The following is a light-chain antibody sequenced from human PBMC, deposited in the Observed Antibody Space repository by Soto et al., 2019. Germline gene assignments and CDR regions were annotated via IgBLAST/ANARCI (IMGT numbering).Light chain of an antibody. CDR1: QSVGRS. J-gene: IGKJ1*01. CDR3: RMRGGWPRT. CDR2: DAS. Sequence: EIVLTQFPATLSLSPGERATLSCRASQSVGRSLAWYQQKPGQAPRLLFYDASNRATGIPARFRGSGSGTDCTLHSGRQDRADGAVEYGRMRGGWPRTFGQGTHVEIK. V-gene: IGKV3-11*01.